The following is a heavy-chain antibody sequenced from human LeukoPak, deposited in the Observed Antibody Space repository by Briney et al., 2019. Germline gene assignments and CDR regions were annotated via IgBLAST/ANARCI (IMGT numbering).Heavy chain of an antibody. V-gene: IGHV1-24*01. CDR3: ATETPPSGTYAVHFDS. J-gene: IGHJ4*02. Sequence: ASVKVSCKVSGYSLSELSIHWVRQSPGKGLEWMGGFDFEDGETLYAQKFRGRLTVTEDTSTDTSYMELSSLAYDDTAVYYCATETPPSGTYAVHFDSWGQGTLVTVSS. CDR1: GYSLSELS. CDR2: FDFEDGET. D-gene: IGHD1-26*01.